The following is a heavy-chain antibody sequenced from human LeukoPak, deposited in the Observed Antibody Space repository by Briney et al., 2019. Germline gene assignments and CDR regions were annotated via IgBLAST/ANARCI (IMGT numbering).Heavy chain of an antibody. D-gene: IGHD3-22*01. Sequence: ASVKVSCKASGGTFSSYAISWVRQAPGQGLEWMGIINPGGGSTSYAQKFQGRVTMTRDMSTSTVYMELSSLRSEDTAVYYCARVATLYYDSSVGPFDVWGQGTMVTVSS. CDR3: ARVATLYYDSSVGPFDV. CDR1: GGTFSSYA. J-gene: IGHJ3*01. V-gene: IGHV1-46*01. CDR2: INPGGGST.